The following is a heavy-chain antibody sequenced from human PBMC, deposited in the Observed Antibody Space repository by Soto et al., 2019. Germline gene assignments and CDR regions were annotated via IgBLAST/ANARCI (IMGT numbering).Heavy chain of an antibody. V-gene: IGHV1-69*06. Sequence: QVQLMQSGAEVRKPGSSVTVSCKASGGTFSSNPISWVRQAPGQGLEWMGGIIPIFGTPHYARKFLDRVTLTADRSTHTAFMELTSLTSDATAIYCCPRNLPAVKRLESFKYYRMDVWGQGTTVTVS. CDR2: IIPIFGTP. J-gene: IGHJ6*02. CDR3: PRNLPAVKRLESFKYYRMDV. CDR1: GGTFSSNP. D-gene: IGHD4-17*01.